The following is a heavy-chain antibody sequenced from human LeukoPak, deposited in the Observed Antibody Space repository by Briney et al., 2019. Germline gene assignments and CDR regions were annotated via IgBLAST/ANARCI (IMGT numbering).Heavy chain of an antibody. CDR1: GFTFGKYW. CDR3: ARKRPNYFDY. J-gene: IGHJ4*02. Sequence: GGSLRLSRVASGFTFGKYWMSWVRQAPGKGPEWVANINLDGSQKYYVDSVKGRFTISRDNAENSLYLQMNSLRAEDTALYYCARKRPNYFDYWGQGTLVTVSS. V-gene: IGHV3-7*01. CDR2: INLDGSQK.